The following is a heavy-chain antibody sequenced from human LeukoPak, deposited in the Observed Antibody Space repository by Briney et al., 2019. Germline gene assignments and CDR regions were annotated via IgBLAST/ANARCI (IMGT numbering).Heavy chain of an antibody. V-gene: IGHV4-59*01. CDR2: IHYSGST. CDR3: ARDQAGTFDY. J-gene: IGHJ4*02. Sequence: SETLSLTCTVSGGSISSYYWSWIRQPPGKGLEWIGYIHYSGSTNYNPSLKSRVTISVDTSKNQFSLKLSSVTAADTAVYYCARDQAGTFDYWGQGTLVTVSS. CDR1: GGSISSYY. D-gene: IGHD6-19*01.